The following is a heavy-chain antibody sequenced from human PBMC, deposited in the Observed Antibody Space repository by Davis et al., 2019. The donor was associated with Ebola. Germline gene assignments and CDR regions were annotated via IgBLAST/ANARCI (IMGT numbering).Heavy chain of an antibody. CDR2: IDGSGEST. CDR3: ARGLRSGFLTFDL. V-gene: IGHV3-23*01. D-gene: IGHD6-19*01. Sequence: GGSLRLSCSASGFTFSNYAVSWVRQTPGKGLEWLSTIDGSGESTYYADSVKGRLTISRDNSMNTLYLQMDSLRVDDTAFYYCARGLRSGFLTFDLWGQGTLVTVSS. J-gene: IGHJ4*02. CDR1: GFTFSNYA.